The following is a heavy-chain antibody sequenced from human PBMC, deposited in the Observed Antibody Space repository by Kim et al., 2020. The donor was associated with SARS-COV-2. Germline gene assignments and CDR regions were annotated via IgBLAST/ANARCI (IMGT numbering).Heavy chain of an antibody. CDR2: IYPGDSDT. CDR1: GYSFTSYW. D-gene: IGHD4-17*01. CDR3: ARRGHYGGQGYYYYGMDV. Sequence: GESLKISCKGSGYSFTSYWIGWVRQMPGKGLEWMGIIYPGDSDTRYSPSFQGQVTISADKSISTAYLQWSSLKASDTAMYYCARRGHYGGQGYYYYGMDVWGQGTTGTVSS. J-gene: IGHJ6*02. V-gene: IGHV5-51*01.